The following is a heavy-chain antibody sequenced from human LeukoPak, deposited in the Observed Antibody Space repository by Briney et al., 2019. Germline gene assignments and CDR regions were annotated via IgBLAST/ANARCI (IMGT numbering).Heavy chain of an antibody. CDR2: IYSGDST. D-gene: IGHD2/OR15-2a*01. CDR1: GFTVSSNY. J-gene: IGHJ6*02. V-gene: IGHV3-53*01. Sequence: GGSLRLSCAASGFTVSSNYMSWVRQAPGKGLEWVSVIYSGDSTYYADSVKGRFTISGDTSKNTLYLQMNSLRAEDTAVYYCARVFSYYYYGMDVWGQGTTVTVSS. CDR3: ARVFSYYYYGMDV.